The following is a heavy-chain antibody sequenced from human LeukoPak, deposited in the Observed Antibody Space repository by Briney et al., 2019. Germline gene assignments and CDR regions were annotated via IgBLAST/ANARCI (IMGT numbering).Heavy chain of an antibody. D-gene: IGHD3-3*01. CDR1: GGTFSSYA. J-gene: IGHJ4*02. V-gene: IGHV1-69*13. Sequence: GASVKVSCKASGGTFSSYAISWVRQAPGQGLEWMGGVIPIFGTANYAQKFQGRVTITADESTSTAYMELSSLRSEDTAVYYCARASPYEAYDFWSGFYFDYWGQGTLVTVSS. CDR2: VIPIFGTA. CDR3: ARASPYEAYDFWSGFYFDY.